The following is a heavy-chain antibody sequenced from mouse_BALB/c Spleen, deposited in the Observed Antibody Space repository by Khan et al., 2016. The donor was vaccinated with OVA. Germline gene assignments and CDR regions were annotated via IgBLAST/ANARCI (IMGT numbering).Heavy chain of an antibody. J-gene: IGHJ3*01. V-gene: IGHV9-3-1*01. CDR3: ARSNGSYWFAY. Sequence: QIQLVQSGPELKKPGETVKISCKASGYTLTNYGMNWVKQAPGKGLKWIGWINTYTGEPTYAEDFKGRIAFSLETSASTAYLQINNLKDEDTARYFCARSNGSYWFAYWGQGTLVTVSA. D-gene: IGHD1-1*02. CDR2: INTYTGEP. CDR1: GYTLTNYG.